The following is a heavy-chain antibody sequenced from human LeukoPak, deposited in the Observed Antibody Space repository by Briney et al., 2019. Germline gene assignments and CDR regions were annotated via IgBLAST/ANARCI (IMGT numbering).Heavy chain of an antibody. CDR3: ARVGAYNWFDP. CDR1: GGSISSGGYY. J-gene: IGHJ5*02. V-gene: IGHV4-61*08. Sequence: SETLSLTCTVSGGSISSGGYYWSWIRQHPGKGLEWIGYIYYTGSTNYNPSLKSRVTISVDTSKNQFSLKLSSVTAADPAVYYCARVGAYNWFDPWGQGTLVTVSS. D-gene: IGHD3-10*01. CDR2: IYYTGST.